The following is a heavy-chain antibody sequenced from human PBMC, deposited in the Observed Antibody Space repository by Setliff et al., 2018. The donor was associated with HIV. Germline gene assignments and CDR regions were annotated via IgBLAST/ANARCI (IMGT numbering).Heavy chain of an antibody. D-gene: IGHD3-10*01. V-gene: IGHV1-3*01. CDR2: INAGNGNT. Sequence: ASVKVSCKASGYTFTFYAIHWVRQAPGQRLEWMGWINAGNGNTRYSQKFQGRVTVARDTSASTAYVELSRLRSEDTAVYYCARDQNYGSGSYYTNNAFDIWGQGTMVTVSS. J-gene: IGHJ3*02. CDR3: ARDQNYGSGSYYTNNAFDI. CDR1: GYTFTFYA.